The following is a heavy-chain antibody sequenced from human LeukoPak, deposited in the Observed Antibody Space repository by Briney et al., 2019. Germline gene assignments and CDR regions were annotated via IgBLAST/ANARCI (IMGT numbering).Heavy chain of an antibody. V-gene: IGHV3-23*01. J-gene: IGHJ2*01. CDR3: AKVRVVGDYNWFFDL. CDR2: IVGSGAST. D-gene: IGHD4-17*01. Sequence: GGSLRLSCAASGFTFSSYAMSWVRQAPGKGLEWVSAIVGSGASTYYADSVKGRFTISRDNSKNTLHLQMNSLRAEDTAIYHCAKVRVVGDYNWFFDLRGRGTLVTVSS. CDR1: GFTFSSYA.